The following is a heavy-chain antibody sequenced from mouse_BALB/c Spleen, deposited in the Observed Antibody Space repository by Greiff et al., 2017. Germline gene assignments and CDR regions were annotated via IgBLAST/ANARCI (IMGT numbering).Heavy chain of an antibody. J-gene: IGHJ2*01. Sequence: EVQLKESGPSLVKPSQTLSLTCSVTGDSITSGYWNWIRKFPGNKLEYMGYISYSGSTYYNPSLKSRISITRDTSKNQYYLQLNSVTTEDTATYYCARGDGYYPYYFDYWGQGTTLTVSS. D-gene: IGHD2-3*01. CDR3: ARGDGYYPYYFDY. CDR2: ISYSGST. CDR1: GDSITSGY. V-gene: IGHV3-8*02.